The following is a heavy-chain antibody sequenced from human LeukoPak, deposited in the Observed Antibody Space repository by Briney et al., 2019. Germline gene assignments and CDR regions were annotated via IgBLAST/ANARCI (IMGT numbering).Heavy chain of an antibody. CDR3: ARGSYSSWTEGGVFDY. V-gene: IGHV1-18*01. CDR2: ISAYNGNT. J-gene: IGHJ4*02. Sequence: ASVKVSCKASGYTFTSYGISWVRQAPGQGLEWMGWISAYNGNTNYAQKLQGRVTVTTDTSTSTAYMELRSLRSDDTAVYYCARGSYSSWTEGGVFDYWGQGTLVTVSS. CDR1: GYTFTSYG. D-gene: IGHD6-6*01.